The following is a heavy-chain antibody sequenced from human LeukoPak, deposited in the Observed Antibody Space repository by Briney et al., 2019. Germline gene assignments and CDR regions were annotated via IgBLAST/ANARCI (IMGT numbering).Heavy chain of an antibody. CDR2: INHSGST. Sequence: KPSETLSLTCAVYGGSFSGYYWSWIRQPPGKGLEWIGEINHSGSTNYNPSLKSRVTISVDTSKNQFSLKLNSVTAADTAVYYCARSEGSYFHWGQGTLVTVSS. CDR1: GGSFSGYY. J-gene: IGHJ4*02. CDR3: ARSEGSYFH. V-gene: IGHV4-34*01. D-gene: IGHD3-10*01.